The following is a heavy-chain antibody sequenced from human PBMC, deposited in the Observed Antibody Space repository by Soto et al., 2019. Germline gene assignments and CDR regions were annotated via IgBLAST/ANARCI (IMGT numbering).Heavy chain of an antibody. J-gene: IGHJ6*02. D-gene: IGHD1-20*01. Sequence: SETLSLTCAVSGGSISGSYYYWGWLRQSPGKGLEWIGEINHSGSTNYNPSLKSRVTISVDTSKNQFSLKLSSVTAADTAVYYCARGGGITGTTFYLYYYYGMDVWGQGTTVTVSS. V-gene: IGHV4-34*01. CDR2: INHSGST. CDR1: GGSISGSYYY. CDR3: ARGGGITGTTFYLYYYYGMDV.